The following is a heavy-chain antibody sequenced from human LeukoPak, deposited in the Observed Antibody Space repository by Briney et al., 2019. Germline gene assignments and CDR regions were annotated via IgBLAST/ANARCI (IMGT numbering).Heavy chain of an antibody. Sequence: QTGGSLRLSCAASGFTFSSHAMNWVRQAPGKGLEWVSSIDEGDGTTHYADSVKGRFTISRDDSKNTLYLQLNSLRVDDTAVYYCAKGCYDILTGNDCWGQGTLVTVSS. V-gene: IGHV3-23*01. D-gene: IGHD3-9*01. CDR1: GFTFSSHA. J-gene: IGHJ4*02. CDR2: IDEGDGTT. CDR3: AKGCYDILTGNDC.